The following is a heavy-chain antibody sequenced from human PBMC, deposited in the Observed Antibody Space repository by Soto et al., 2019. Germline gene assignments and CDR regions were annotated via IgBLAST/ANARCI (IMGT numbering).Heavy chain of an antibody. Sequence: QVQLVEPGGGVVQPGRSLRLSCAASGFDFSTYGMHWVRQAPGKGPEWVAVIRYDGSNKYYADSVRGRFIISRDNSKSTLFLQLNSLRAEDTAVYYCARAVGPFDYWGQGTLVTVSS. CDR1: GFDFSTYG. J-gene: IGHJ4*02. CDR2: IRYDGSNK. CDR3: ARAVGPFDY. V-gene: IGHV3-33*01. D-gene: IGHD1-26*01.